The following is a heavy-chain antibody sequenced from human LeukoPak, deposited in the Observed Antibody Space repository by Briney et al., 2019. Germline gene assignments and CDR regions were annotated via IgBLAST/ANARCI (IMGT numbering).Heavy chain of an antibody. Sequence: ASVKASCKASGYTFSHYYMHWVRQAPGQGLEWMGWINPNSGGTNYAQKFQGRVTMTRDTSISTAYMELSRLRSDDTAVYYCARGGIQLWFLVDYWGQGTLVTVSS. CDR2: INPNSGGT. CDR3: ARGGIQLWFLVDY. V-gene: IGHV1-2*02. CDR1: GYTFSHYY. J-gene: IGHJ4*02. D-gene: IGHD5-18*01.